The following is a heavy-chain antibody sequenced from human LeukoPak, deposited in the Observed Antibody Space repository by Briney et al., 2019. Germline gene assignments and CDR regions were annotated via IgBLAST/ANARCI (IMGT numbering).Heavy chain of an antibody. CDR3: AGPHTRGWYLTFDY. J-gene: IGHJ4*02. V-gene: IGHV3-30*03. Sequence: GGSLRLSCAASGFTFSSYGMHWVRQAPGKGLEWVAVISYDGSNKYYADSVKGRFTISRDNAKNSLYLQMNSLRAEDTAIYYCAGPHTRGWYLTFDYWGQGTLVTVSS. CDR1: GFTFSSYG. D-gene: IGHD6-19*01. CDR2: ISYDGSNK.